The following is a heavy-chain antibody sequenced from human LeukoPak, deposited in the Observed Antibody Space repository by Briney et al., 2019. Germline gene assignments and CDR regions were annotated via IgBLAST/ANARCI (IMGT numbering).Heavy chain of an antibody. Sequence: PSETLSLTCTVSGGSISSSSYYWGWIRQPPGKGLEWIGSIYYSGSTYYNPSLKSRVTISVDTSKNQFSLKLSSVTAADTAVYYCARLNPGEYYYDSSGYYYENYFDYWGQGTLVTVSS. V-gene: IGHV4-39*01. D-gene: IGHD3-22*01. CDR2: IYYSGST. CDR3: ARLNPGEYYYDSSGYYYENYFDY. CDR1: GGSISSSSYY. J-gene: IGHJ4*02.